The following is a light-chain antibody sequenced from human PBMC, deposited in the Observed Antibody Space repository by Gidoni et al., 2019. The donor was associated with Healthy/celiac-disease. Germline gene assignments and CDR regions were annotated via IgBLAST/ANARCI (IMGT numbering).Light chain of an antibody. CDR2: EVS. J-gene: IGLJ2*01. CDR1: SSDVGGYNY. CDR3: CSYTSSSGVV. V-gene: IGLV2-14*01. Sequence: QSARTQPASVAGSPGKAITISCTGTSSDVGGYNYVSWYQQHPGQAPKLMIYEVSNRPSGVSNRFSGAKSGNTASLTISGLQAEDEADYYCCSYTSSSGVVFGGGTKLTVL.